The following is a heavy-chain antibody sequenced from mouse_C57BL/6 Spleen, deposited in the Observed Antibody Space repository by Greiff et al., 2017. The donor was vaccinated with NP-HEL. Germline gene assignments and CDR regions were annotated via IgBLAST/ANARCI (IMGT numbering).Heavy chain of an antibody. V-gene: IGHV1-69*01. J-gene: IGHJ3*01. CDR3: ARRGGYYDYDSAWFAY. CDR1: GYTFTSYW. Sequence: VQLQQPGAELVMPGASVKLSCKASGYTFTSYWMHWVKQRPGQGLEWIGEIDPSDSYTNYNQKFKGKSTLTVDKSSSTAYMQLSSLTSEDSAVYYCARRGGYYDYDSAWFAYWGQGTLVTVSA. D-gene: IGHD2-4*01. CDR2: IDPSDSYT.